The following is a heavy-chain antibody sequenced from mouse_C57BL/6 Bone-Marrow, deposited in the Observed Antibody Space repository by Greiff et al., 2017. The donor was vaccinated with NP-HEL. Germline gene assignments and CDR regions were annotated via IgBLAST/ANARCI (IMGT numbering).Heavy chain of an antibody. V-gene: IGHV14-4*01. CDR1: GFNIKDDY. Sequence: EVQRVESGAELVRPGASVKLSCTASGFNIKDDYMHWVKQRPEQGLEWIGWIDPENGDTEYASKFQGKATITADTSSNTAYLQLSSLTSEDTAVYYCTTFYGNYPSFMDYWGQGTSVTVSS. CDR3: TTFYGNYPSFMDY. J-gene: IGHJ4*01. D-gene: IGHD2-1*01. CDR2: IDPENGDT.